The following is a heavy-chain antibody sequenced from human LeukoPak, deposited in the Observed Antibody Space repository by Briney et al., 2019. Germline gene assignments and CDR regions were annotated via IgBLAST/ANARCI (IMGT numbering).Heavy chain of an antibody. J-gene: IGHJ4*02. CDR3: ARDRPIDADERSSRYCSGGRCYSIFDF. CDR1: GFTLSGYW. CDR2: INNDGSST. V-gene: IGHV3-74*01. D-gene: IGHD2-15*01. Sequence: PGGSLRLSCAASGFTLSGYWMHWVRQVPGKGLVWVSRINNDGSSTSYADSVKGRFTISTDNAKNTLYLQMNSLRAEDTAVYYCARDRPIDADERSSRYCSGGRCYSIFDFWGQGTLVTVSS.